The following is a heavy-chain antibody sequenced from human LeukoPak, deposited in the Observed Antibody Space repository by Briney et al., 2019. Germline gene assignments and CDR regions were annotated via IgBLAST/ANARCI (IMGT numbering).Heavy chain of an antibody. CDR3: ASSGRPYYYDSSGYYPDY. CDR1: GYTFTSYY. D-gene: IGHD3-22*01. J-gene: IGHJ4*02. CDR2: INPSGGST. Sequence: ASVTVFCKASGYTFTSYYMHWVRQAPGQGLEWMGIINPSGGSTSHAQKFQGRVTMTRDTSTSTVYMELSSLRSEDTAVYYCASSGRPYYYDSSGYYPDYWGQGTLVTVSS. V-gene: IGHV1-46*01.